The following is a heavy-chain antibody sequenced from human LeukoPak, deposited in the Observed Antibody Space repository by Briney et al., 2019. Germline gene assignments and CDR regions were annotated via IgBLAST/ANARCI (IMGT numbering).Heavy chain of an antibody. D-gene: IGHD4-17*01. CDR2: IYYSGRT. CDR1: GGSISSGGYY. Sequence: PSQTLSLTCTVSGGSISSGGYYCSWIRQHPGKGLEWIGYIYYSGRTYYNPSLKSRLTISVDTSKNQFSLKLSSVTAADTAVYYCARDPGGYGDSTFGHYYYYMDVWGKGTTVSVSS. CDR3: ARDPGGYGDSTFGHYYYYMDV. J-gene: IGHJ6*03. V-gene: IGHV4-31*03.